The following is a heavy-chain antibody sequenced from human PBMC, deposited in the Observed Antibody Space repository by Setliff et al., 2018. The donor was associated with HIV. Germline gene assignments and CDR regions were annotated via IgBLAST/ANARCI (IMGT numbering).Heavy chain of an antibody. CDR3: ARGGPARVALLYWFDP. CDR2: INTYNRNT. J-gene: IGHJ5*02. CDR1: GYNFVGYG. D-gene: IGHD2-21*01. V-gene: IGHV1-18*01. Sequence: ASVKVSCKASGYNFVGYGINWLRQAPGQGLEWMGWINTYNRNTKYGQKFQGSVTMTTDTSTSTVYMELRNLRSDDTAVYFCARGGPARVALLYWFDPWGQGTLVTVSS.